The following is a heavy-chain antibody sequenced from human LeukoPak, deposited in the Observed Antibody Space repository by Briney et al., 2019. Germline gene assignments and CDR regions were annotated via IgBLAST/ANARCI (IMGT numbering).Heavy chain of an antibody. D-gene: IGHD3-3*01. J-gene: IGHJ6*03. CDR3: ARTYYDFRSGWTNYYYYYMDV. CDR2: ISSSSSYI. CDR1: GFTFSSYS. V-gene: IGHV3-21*01. Sequence: GGSLRLSCAASGFTFSSYSMNWVRQAPGKGLEWVSSISSSSSYIYYADSVKGRFTISRDNAKNSLYLQMNSLRAEDTAVYYCARTYYDFRSGWTNYYYYYMDVWGKGTTVTVSS.